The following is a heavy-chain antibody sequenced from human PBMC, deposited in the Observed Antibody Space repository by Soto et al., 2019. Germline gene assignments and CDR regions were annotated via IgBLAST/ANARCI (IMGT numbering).Heavy chain of an antibody. CDR2: ISGDSRIT. J-gene: IGHJ4*02. Sequence: EVQLVESGGGLVQPGGSLRLSCAASGFTFRTYGMNWVRQAPGKGLEWISYISGDSRITYYADSVKGRFTISRDYADNSLLLQMYSLKAEDTALYYCAGDMKHYGDTLQGFYSWGQGTLVTVSS. CDR3: AGDMKHYGDTLQGFYS. V-gene: IGHV3-48*01. CDR1: GFTFRTYG. D-gene: IGHD4-17*01.